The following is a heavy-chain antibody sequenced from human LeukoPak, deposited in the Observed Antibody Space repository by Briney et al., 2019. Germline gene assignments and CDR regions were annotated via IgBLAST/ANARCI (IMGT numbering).Heavy chain of an antibody. V-gene: IGHV3-7*01. D-gene: IGHD2-15*01. Sequence: GGSLRHSCIASGVAIGSSWMSWVRQSPGKRLEWVANVNPGGSVQNYVDSVTGRFTISRDNAKNSLYLQMNNLRADDTAVYYCATTFPYCSEDNCALGGQGTLVTVSS. CDR3: ATTFPYCSEDNCAL. CDR1: GVAIGSSW. J-gene: IGHJ1*01. CDR2: VNPGGSVQ.